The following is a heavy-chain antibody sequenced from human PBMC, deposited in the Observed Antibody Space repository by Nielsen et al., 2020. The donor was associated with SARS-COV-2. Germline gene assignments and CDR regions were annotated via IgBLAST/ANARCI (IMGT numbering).Heavy chain of an antibody. Sequence: GGSLRLTFAASGFTFSSHDLHWVRKAPGKGREWVSGIGTVGDTFYQDSVKGRFTISREDAKNSLYLQMNSLRVEDTAVYYCARSPGANLALGVTGPFHFWGQGTMVTVSS. J-gene: IGHJ3*01. CDR2: IGTVGDT. V-gene: IGHV3-13*01. CDR1: GFTFSSHD. CDR3: ARSPGANLALGVTGPFHF. D-gene: IGHD3-3*01.